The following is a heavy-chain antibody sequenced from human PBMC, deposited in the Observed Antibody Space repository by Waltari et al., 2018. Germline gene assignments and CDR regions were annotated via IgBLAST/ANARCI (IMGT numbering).Heavy chain of an antibody. V-gene: IGHV4-39*07. CDR2: IYHSGRT. J-gene: IGHJ4*02. CDR3: AREGVATISY. D-gene: IGHD5-12*01. Sequence: QLQLQESGPGLVKPSETLSLTCTVSGGSISSSSYYWGWIRQPPGKGLEWIGEIYHSGRTNYNPSLKSRVTISVDKSKNQFSLKLSSVTAADTAVYYCAREGVATISYWGQGTLVTVSS. CDR1: GGSISSSSYY.